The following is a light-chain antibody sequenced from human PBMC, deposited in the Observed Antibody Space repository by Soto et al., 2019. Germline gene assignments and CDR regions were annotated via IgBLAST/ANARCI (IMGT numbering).Light chain of an antibody. Sequence: QSVLTQPRSVSGSPGQSVTISCPGTTREVGGYNYVSWYQQHPGKAPKLMIYDVSKRPSGVPDRFSGSKSGNTASLTISGLQAEDEADYYCCSYAGSYTYVFGTGTKVTVL. CDR1: TREVGGYNY. CDR3: CSYAGSYTYV. V-gene: IGLV2-11*01. J-gene: IGLJ1*01. CDR2: DVS.